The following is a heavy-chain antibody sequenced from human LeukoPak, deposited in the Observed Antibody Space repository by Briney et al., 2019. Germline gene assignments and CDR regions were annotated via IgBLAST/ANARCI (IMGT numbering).Heavy chain of an antibody. V-gene: IGHV1-24*01. J-gene: IGHJ4*02. Sequence: ASVTVSCKVSGYTLTELSMHWVRQAPGKGLEWMGGFDPEDGETIYAQKFQGRVTMTEDTSTDTAYMELSSLRSEDTAVYYCATVMGVATYFDYWGQGTLVTVSS. CDR2: FDPEDGET. CDR1: GYTLTELS. D-gene: IGHD2-8*01. CDR3: ATVMGVATYFDY.